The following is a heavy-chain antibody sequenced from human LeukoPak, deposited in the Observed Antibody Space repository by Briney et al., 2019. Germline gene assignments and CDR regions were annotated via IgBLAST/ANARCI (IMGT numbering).Heavy chain of an antibody. J-gene: IGHJ4*02. D-gene: IGHD3-3*01. V-gene: IGHV4-59*05. CDR1: GFTFSIYS. CDR3: ARITIFGVVIIPFDY. Sequence: GSLRLSCAASGFTFSIYSMNWVRQPPGKGLEWIGSIYYSGSTYYNPSLKSRVTISVDTSKNQFSLKLSSVTAADTAVYYCARITIFGVVIIPFDYWGQGTLVTVSS. CDR2: IYYSGST.